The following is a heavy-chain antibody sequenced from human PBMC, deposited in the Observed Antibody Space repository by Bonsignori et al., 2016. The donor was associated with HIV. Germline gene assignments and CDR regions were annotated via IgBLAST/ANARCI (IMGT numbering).Heavy chain of an antibody. CDR2: IYPRDSDT. CDR3: ALSRGRGFED. J-gene: IGHJ4*02. V-gene: IGHV5-51*03. CDR1: GHNVVNFW. Sequence: QLVQSGAEVRKSGESLRIACKVSGHNVVNFWIGWARQMPGRGLEWMGIIYPRDSDTRYSPSFQGQVTISADKSVAAAYLQWNSLRAADTAIYFCALSRGRGFEDWGQGTLVTVSS.